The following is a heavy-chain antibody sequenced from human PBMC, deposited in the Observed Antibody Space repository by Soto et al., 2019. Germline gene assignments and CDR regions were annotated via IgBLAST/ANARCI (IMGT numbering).Heavy chain of an antibody. CDR3: ARGWGRIFDY. CDR1: GRSFSGYY. CDR2: INHSGST. Sequence: QVQLQQWGAGLLKPSETLSLTCAVYGRSFSGYYWNWIRQPPGKGLEWIGEINHSGSTNYNPSLKSRVTISVDTSKNQFSLKLSSVTAADTAVYYSARGWGRIFDYWGQGTLVTVSS. J-gene: IGHJ4*02. D-gene: IGHD7-27*01. V-gene: IGHV4-34*01.